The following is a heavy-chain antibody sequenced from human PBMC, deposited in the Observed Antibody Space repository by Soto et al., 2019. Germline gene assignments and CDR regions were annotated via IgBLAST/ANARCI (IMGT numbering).Heavy chain of an antibody. J-gene: IGHJ3*02. CDR2: ISAYNGNT. CDR1: GYTFTSYG. CDR3: ASEATVYPPGAFDI. Sequence: ASVKVSCKASGYTFTSYGISWVRQAPGQGLEWMGWISAYNGNTNYAQKLQGGVTMTTDTSTSTAYMELRSLRSDDTAVYYCASEATVYPPGAFDISGAGTIVTV. V-gene: IGHV1-18*04. D-gene: IGHD4-17*01.